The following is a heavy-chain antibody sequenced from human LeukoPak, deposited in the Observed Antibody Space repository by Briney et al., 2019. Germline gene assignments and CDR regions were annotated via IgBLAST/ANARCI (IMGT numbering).Heavy chain of an antibody. J-gene: IGHJ5*02. CDR3: TREGVGFSYGFANL. CDR2: IWYDGSNK. D-gene: IGHD5-18*01. Sequence: GGSLRLSCAASGFTFSSYGMHWVRQAPGKGLEWVAVIWYDGSNKYYADSVKGRFTISRDNSKNTLYLQMNSLRAEDTAVYYCTREGVGFSYGFANLWGQGTQVTVSS. V-gene: IGHV3-33*01. CDR1: GFTFSSYG.